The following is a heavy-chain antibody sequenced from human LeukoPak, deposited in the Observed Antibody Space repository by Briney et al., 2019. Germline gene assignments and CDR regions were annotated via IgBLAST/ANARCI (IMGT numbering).Heavy chain of an antibody. CDR3: ARDVAAAGYY. D-gene: IGHD6-13*01. Sequence: GGSLRLSCAASGFTFSSYSMNWVRQAPGQGLEWVSSISSSSSYIYYADSVKGRFTISRDNAKNSLYLQMNSLRAEDTAVYYCARDVAAAGYYWGQGTLVTVSS. J-gene: IGHJ4*02. CDR1: GFTFSSYS. CDR2: ISSSSSYI. V-gene: IGHV3-21*01.